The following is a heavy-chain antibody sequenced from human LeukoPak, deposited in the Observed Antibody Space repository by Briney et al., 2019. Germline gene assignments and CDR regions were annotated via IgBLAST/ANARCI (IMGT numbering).Heavy chain of an antibody. Sequence: KAGGSLRLSCTASGFSFSSYPMNWVRQAPGKGLEWVSSISSSSSYIYYADSVKGRFTISRDNAKNSLYLQMNSLRAEDTAVYYCARAFVVVPAATLFDYWGQGTLVTVSS. V-gene: IGHV3-21*01. CDR2: ISSSSSYI. J-gene: IGHJ4*02. D-gene: IGHD2-2*01. CDR1: GFSFSSYP. CDR3: ARAFVVVPAATLFDY.